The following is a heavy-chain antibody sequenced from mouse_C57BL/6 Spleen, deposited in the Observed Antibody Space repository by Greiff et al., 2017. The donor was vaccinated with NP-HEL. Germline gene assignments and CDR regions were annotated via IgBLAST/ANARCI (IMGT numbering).Heavy chain of an antibody. V-gene: IGHV5-4*03. J-gene: IGHJ2*01. CDR3: ARAELYGSSLNFDY. D-gene: IGHD1-1*01. Sequence: EVMLVESGGGLVKPGGSLKLSCAASGFTFSSYAMSWVRQTPEKRLEWVATISDGGSYTYYPDNVKGRFTISRDNAKNNLYLQMSHLKSEDTAMYYCARAELYGSSLNFDYWGQGTTLTVSS. CDR1: GFTFSSYA. CDR2: ISDGGSYT.